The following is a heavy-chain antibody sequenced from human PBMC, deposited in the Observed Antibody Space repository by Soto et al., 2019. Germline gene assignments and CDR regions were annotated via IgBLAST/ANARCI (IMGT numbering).Heavy chain of an antibody. CDR1: GFNVGAFA. CDR2: ISVSDAFI. V-gene: IGHV3-23*01. CDR3: TRETVAGITGLDY. D-gene: IGHD1-20*01. Sequence: QPGGSLRLSCAASGFNVGAFAVNWVRQAPGKGLEWVSGISVSDAFIYYADSVRGRFSISRDASENILYLQMNSLRVEDTALYYCTRETVAGITGLDYLGPGTLFTVSS. J-gene: IGHJ4*02.